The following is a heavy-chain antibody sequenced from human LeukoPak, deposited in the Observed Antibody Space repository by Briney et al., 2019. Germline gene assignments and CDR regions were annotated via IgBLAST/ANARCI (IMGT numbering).Heavy chain of an antibody. D-gene: IGHD3-10*01. CDR1: GGTFSSYA. CDR2: IIPIFGTA. Sequence: SVKVSCKASGGTFSSYAMSWVRQAPGQGLEWMGGIIPIFGTANYAQKFQGRVTITADESTSTAYMELSSLRSEDTAVYYCASLERGFGEKKYYYYYGMDVWGQGTTVTVSS. V-gene: IGHV1-69*01. CDR3: ASLERGFGEKKYYYYYGMDV. J-gene: IGHJ6*02.